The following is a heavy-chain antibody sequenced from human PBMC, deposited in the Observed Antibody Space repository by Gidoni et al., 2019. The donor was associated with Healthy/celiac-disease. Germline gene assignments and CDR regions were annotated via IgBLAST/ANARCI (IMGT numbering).Heavy chain of an antibody. J-gene: IGHJ6*02. CDR1: GYTFTSYG. Sequence: QVQLVQSGAEVKKPGASVKVSCKASGYTFTSYGISWVGQAPGQGLEWMGWISAYNGNTNYAQKLQGRVTMTTDTSTSTAYMELRSLRSDDTAVYYCARDPSYGDLPSYYYYYYGMDVWGQGTTVTVSS. CDR3: ARDPSYGDLPSYYYYYYGMDV. D-gene: IGHD4-17*01. CDR2: ISAYNGNT. V-gene: IGHV1-18*01.